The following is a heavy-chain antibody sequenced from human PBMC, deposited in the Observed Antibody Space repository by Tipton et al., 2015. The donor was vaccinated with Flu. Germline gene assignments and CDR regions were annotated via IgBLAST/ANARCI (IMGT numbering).Heavy chain of an antibody. D-gene: IGHD3-3*01. CDR1: GGSISSYH. Sequence: TLSLTCTVSGGSISSYHWSWIRQSPGKGLEWIGYISSSGSTNYNPSLKSRVTTSVDTSKNHFSLKLSSVTAADTAVYFCARARRFLEWQFYYYYMDVWGKGTTVTVS. CDR2: ISSSGST. V-gene: IGHV4-59*01. CDR3: ARARRFLEWQFYYYYMDV. J-gene: IGHJ6*03.